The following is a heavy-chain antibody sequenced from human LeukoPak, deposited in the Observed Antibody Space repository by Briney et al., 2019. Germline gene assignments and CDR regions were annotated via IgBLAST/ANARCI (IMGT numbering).Heavy chain of an antibody. CDR2: IYYSGST. CDR3: ARARGAAAPFDY. Sequence: PSETLSLTCTVSGGSISSGGYYWSWIRQHPGKGLEWIGYIYYSGSTYYNPSLKSRVTISVDTSKNQFSLKLSSVTAADTAVYYCARARGAAAPFDYWGQGTLVTVSS. CDR1: GGSISSGGYY. V-gene: IGHV4-31*03. J-gene: IGHJ4*02. D-gene: IGHD6-13*01.